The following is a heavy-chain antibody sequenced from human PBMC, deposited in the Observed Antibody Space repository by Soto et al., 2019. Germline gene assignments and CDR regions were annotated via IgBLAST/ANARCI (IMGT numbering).Heavy chain of an antibody. CDR3: THLSTTVTTH. V-gene: IGHV2-5*02. J-gene: IGHJ4*02. CDR2: IYWDDDK. Sequence: QITLKESGPTLVKPTQTLTLTCTFSGFSLSTSGVGVGWIRQPPGKALEWLALIYWDDDKRYSPSLKSRLTVXXYPSKNQLVLAMTNMDPVDTATYYCTHLSTTVTTHWGQGTLVIVSS. D-gene: IGHD4-17*01. CDR1: GFSLSTSGVG.